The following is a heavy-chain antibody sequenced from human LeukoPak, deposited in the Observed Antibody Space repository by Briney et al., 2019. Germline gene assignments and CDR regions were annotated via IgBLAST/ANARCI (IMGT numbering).Heavy chain of an antibody. CDR3: ASRDIEELPYRAVDY. CDR2: INQDGGEK. J-gene: IGHJ4*02. V-gene: IGHV3-7*03. CDR1: GFTFSSYW. D-gene: IGHD2-15*01. Sequence: PGGSLRLSCAASGFTFSSYWMSWARQAPGKGLEWVANINQDGGEKYYVDSVKGRFTISRDNSKNTLYLQMNSLRSEDTAVYYCASRDIEELPYRAVDYWGQGTLVTVSS.